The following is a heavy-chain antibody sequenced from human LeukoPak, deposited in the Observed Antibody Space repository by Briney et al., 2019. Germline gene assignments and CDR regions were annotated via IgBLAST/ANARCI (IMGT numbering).Heavy chain of an antibody. J-gene: IGHJ4*02. CDR3: AGGAFEDYVWGRVQTFDY. CDR2: IYYSGST. Sequence: PSETLSLTRTVSGGSISSYYWSWIRQPPGKGLEWIGYIYYSGSTNYNPSLKSRVTISVDTSKNQFSLKLSSVTAADTAVYYCAGGAFEDYVWGRVQTFDYWGQGTLVTVSS. CDR1: GGSISSYY. V-gene: IGHV4-59*01. D-gene: IGHD3-16*01.